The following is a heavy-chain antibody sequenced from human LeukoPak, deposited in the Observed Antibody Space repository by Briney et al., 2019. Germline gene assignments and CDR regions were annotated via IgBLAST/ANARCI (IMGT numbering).Heavy chain of an antibody. CDR3: ARQLSSGWYYRGYNWFDP. V-gene: IGHV4-38-2*02. Sequence: PSETLSLTCTVSGYSISSGYYWGWIRQPPGKGLGWFGSIYYSGNTYYNPSLKSRVTISVDTSKNQFSLKLSSVTAADTAVYYCARQLSSGWYYRGYNWFDPWGQGTLVTVSS. J-gene: IGHJ5*02. CDR1: GYSISSGYY. D-gene: IGHD6-19*01. CDR2: IYYSGNT.